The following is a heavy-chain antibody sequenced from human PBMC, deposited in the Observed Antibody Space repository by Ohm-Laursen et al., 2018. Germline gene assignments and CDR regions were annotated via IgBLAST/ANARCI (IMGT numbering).Heavy chain of an antibody. D-gene: IGHD6-19*01. CDR2: IYTSGST. Sequence: GTLSLTCPVSGGSISSYYWSWIRQPAGKGLEWIGRIYTSGSTNYNPSLKSRVTISVDTSKNQFSLKLSSVTAADTAVYYCARGFSGWWGRIDYWGQGILVTVSS. CDR1: GGSISSYY. V-gene: IGHV4-4*07. J-gene: IGHJ4*02. CDR3: ARGFSGWWGRIDY.